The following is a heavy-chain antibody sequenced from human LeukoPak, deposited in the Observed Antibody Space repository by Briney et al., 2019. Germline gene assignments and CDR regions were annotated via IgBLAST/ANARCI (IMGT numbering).Heavy chain of an antibody. CDR1: GGSFSGYY. Sequence: SETLSLTCAVYGGSFSGYYWSWIRQPPGKGLEWIGEINHSGSTNYNPSLKSRVTISVDTSKNQFSLKLSSVTPADTAVYYCASITAAPDSYYYYYYMGVWGKGTTVTVSS. V-gene: IGHV4-34*01. CDR3: ASITAAPDSYYYYYYMGV. J-gene: IGHJ6*03. CDR2: INHSGST. D-gene: IGHD2-2*01.